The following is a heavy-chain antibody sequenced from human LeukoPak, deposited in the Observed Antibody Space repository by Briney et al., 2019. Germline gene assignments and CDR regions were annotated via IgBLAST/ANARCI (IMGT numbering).Heavy chain of an antibody. CDR2: ISSSGSTI. V-gene: IGHV3-48*03. D-gene: IGHD1-26*01. CDR3: ARDDAMGATIDY. J-gene: IGHJ4*02. CDR1: GFTFSSYA. Sequence: GGSLRLSCAASGFTFSSYAMSWVRQAPGKGLEWVSYISSSGSTIYYADSVKGRFTISRENAKSSLYLQMNRLRAEDTAVYYCARDDAMGATIDYWGQGTLVTVSS.